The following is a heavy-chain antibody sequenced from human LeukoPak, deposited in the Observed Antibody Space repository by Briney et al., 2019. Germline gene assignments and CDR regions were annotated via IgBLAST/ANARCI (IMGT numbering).Heavy chain of an antibody. V-gene: IGHV4-34*01. CDR1: GGSFSGYY. CDR2: INHSGGA. J-gene: IGHJ5*02. D-gene: IGHD3-22*01. Sequence: SETLSLTCAVSGGSFSGYYWTWIRQPPGKGLEWIGEINHSGGANYNPSLKSRVTISLDTSKNQFSLKLSSVTATDTAVYYCARVYDSSGYNWFDPWGQGTLVTVSS. CDR3: ARVYDSSGYNWFDP.